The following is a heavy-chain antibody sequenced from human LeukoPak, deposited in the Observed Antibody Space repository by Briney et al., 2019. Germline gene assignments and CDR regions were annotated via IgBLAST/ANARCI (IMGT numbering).Heavy chain of an antibody. CDR2: INNDGSIT. J-gene: IGHJ4*02. CDR3: VRDSLLGAFIPRSEC. Sequence: GGSLRLSCAASGFTFSRHWMNWVRQVPGKGLMWVSRINNDGSITSYADSVKGRFTISRDNAKNTLYLQMNSLRAEDTAVYYCVRDSLLGAFIPRSECWGQGTLVTVSS. V-gene: IGHV3-74*01. CDR1: GFTFSRHW. D-gene: IGHD1-26*01.